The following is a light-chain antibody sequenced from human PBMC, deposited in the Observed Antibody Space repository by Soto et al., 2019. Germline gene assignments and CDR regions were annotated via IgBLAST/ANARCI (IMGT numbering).Light chain of an antibody. CDR1: SGHSSYA. V-gene: IGLV4-69*01. J-gene: IGLJ7*01. CDR2: LNNDGSH. Sequence: QSVLTQSPSASASLGASVKLTCTLSSGHSSYAIAWHQKQPGKGPRYLMDLNNDGSHTKGDGIPDRFSGSSSGAERYLIISSLQYEDEADYYCQTWGTGFQVFGGGTQLTVL. CDR3: QTWGTGFQV.